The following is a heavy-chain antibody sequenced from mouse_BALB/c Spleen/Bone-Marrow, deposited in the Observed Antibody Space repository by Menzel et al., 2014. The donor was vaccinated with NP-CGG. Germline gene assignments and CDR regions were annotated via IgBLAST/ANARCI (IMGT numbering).Heavy chain of an antibody. CDR2: IRNKVSGYTT. Sequence: EVNVVESGGGLVQPGGSLRLSCATSGFTFTDYYMSWVRQPPGKALEWLGFIRNKVSGYTTEYSASVKGRFTISRENSQSIHYLKMNSMRAEDSATYYCAIDIKYGNSLAYWGQGTLVTVSA. D-gene: IGHD2-10*02. J-gene: IGHJ3*01. CDR1: GFTFTDYY. CDR3: AIDIKYGNSLAY. V-gene: IGHV7-3*02.